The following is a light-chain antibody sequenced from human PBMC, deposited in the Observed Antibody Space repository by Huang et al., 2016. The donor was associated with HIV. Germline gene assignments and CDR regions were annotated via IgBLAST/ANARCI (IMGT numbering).Light chain of an antibody. CDR2: AAS. Sequence: DIQMTQSPSSLSASVGYRVTITCRASQSISSYLNWYKQQPGQAPKRLIYAASSLQSGVPSRFSGRGFGTDFTLTISSLQPEDFATYYCQQSYSTASSFGQGTRLEMK. CDR1: QSISSY. CDR3: QQSYSTASS. J-gene: IGKJ5*01. V-gene: IGKV1-39*01.